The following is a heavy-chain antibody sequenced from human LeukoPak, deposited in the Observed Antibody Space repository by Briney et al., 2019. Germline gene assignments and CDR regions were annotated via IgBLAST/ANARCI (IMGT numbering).Heavy chain of an antibody. J-gene: IGHJ4*02. V-gene: IGHV3-7*01. D-gene: IGHD3-22*01. Sequence: PGRSLRLSCAASGFTFSNFWMSWVRQAPGKGLEWVANIKQDGSEKYYVDSVKGRFTISRDNAKNSLYLQMSSLRGDDTALYYCASEDNTGSSAYWGQGTLVTVSS. CDR3: ASEDNTGSSAY. CDR1: GFTFSNFW. CDR2: IKQDGSEK.